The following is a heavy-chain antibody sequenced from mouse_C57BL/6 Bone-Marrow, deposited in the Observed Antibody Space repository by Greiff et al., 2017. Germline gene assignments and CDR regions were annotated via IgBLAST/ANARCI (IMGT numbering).Heavy chain of an antibody. V-gene: IGHV1-69*01. CDR2: IDTSDSYT. CDR3: ARGTLGYEGFAY. D-gene: IGHD2-2*01. CDR1: GYTFSSYW. Sequence: CKASGYTFSSYWMHWVKQRPGQGLEWIGEIDTSDSYTHYNHMFKGKSTLTVDKSSSTAYMQLSSLPSEDSAVYYWARGTLGYEGFAYWGQGTLVTVSA. J-gene: IGHJ3*01.